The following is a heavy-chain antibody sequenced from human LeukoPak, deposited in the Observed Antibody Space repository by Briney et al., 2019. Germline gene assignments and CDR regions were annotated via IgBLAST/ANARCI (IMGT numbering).Heavy chain of an antibody. CDR1: GFTFSSYA. CDR3: ARDYNYALDM. D-gene: IGHD5-24*01. J-gene: IGHJ3*02. V-gene: IGHV3-30-3*01. CDR2: ISYDGSNK. Sequence: GGSLRLSCAAPGFTFSSYATHWVRQAPGKGLEWVAVISYDGSNKYYADSVKGRFTISRDNSKNTLYLQMNSLRDEDTAVYHCARDYNYALDMWGQGTMVSVSS.